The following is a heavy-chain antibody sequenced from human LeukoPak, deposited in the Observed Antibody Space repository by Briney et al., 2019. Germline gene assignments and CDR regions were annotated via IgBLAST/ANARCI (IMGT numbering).Heavy chain of an antibody. CDR1: GYTFTSYD. J-gene: IGHJ4*02. CDR2: MNPDNGHT. Sequence: ASVKVSCKASGYTFTSYDIIWVRQATGQGLEWMGWMNPDNGHTGYAQKFQGRVTITRNTSISTAYMELSSLRSEDTAVYYCASRPGRGSSWSFDYWGQGTLVTVSS. CDR3: ASRPGRGSSWSFDY. V-gene: IGHV1-8*03. D-gene: IGHD1-26*01.